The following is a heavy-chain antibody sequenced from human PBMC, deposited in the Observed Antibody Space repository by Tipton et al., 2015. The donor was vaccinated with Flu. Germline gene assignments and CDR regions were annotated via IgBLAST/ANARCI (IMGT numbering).Heavy chain of an antibody. Sequence: QLVQSGAEVKKPGSSVKVSCEASGYTFTNYGISWVRQAPGQGLEWMGWISAYNGNTNFAQKFQDRVTMTTDTSTSTVYLDLRDLRYDDTAVYYCARDTSLIPGALVYWGQGTLVTVTS. J-gene: IGHJ4*02. V-gene: IGHV1-18*04. D-gene: IGHD2-2*01. CDR2: ISAYNGNT. CDR3: ARDTSLIPGALVY. CDR1: GYTFTNYG.